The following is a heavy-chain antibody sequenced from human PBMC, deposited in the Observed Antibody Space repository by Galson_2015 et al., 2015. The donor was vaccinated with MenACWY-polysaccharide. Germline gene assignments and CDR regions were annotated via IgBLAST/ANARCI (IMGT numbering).Heavy chain of an antibody. V-gene: IGHV1-46*01. Sequence: SVKVSCKASGYTFTNYYIHWVRQAPGQGLEWLGFINPSGGSTSYAQKFQGRVTMTRDTSTGTVYVDLSSLRSEDTAVYYYARNAASGLDYWGHGTLVTVSS. D-gene: IGHD3-10*01. CDR1: GYTFTNYY. J-gene: IGHJ4*01. CDR2: INPSGGST. CDR3: ARNAASGLDY.